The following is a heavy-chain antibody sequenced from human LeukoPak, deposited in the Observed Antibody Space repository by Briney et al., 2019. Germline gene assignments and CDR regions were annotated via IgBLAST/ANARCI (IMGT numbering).Heavy chain of an antibody. V-gene: IGHV1-69*06. D-gene: IGHD1-26*01. Sequence: GASVKVSCKASGGTFSSYAISWVRQAPGQGLEWMGGIIPIFGTANYAQKFQGRVTITADKSTSTAYMELSSLRSEDTAVYYCARNGDSGRNDYWGQGTLVTVSS. J-gene: IGHJ4*02. CDR3: ARNGDSGRNDY. CDR2: IIPIFGTA. CDR1: GGTFSSYA.